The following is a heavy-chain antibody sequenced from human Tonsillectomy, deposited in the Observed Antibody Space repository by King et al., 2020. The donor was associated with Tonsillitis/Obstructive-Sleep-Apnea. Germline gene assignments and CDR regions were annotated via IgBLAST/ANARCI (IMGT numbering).Heavy chain of an antibody. CDR1: GFTFSGHG. V-gene: IGHV3-33*01. CDR3: AGYSGGNSNGCLDN. J-gene: IGHJ4*02. D-gene: IGHD5-18*01. CDR2: IWYDGSNK. Sequence: VQLVESGGGVVQPGRSLRLSCAASGFTFSGHGMHWVRQAPGKGLEWVALIWYDGSNKYYADSVKGRFTVSRDNSKNTLYLQMNSLRAEDTAVYYCAGYSGGNSNGCLDNWGQGTLVTVSS.